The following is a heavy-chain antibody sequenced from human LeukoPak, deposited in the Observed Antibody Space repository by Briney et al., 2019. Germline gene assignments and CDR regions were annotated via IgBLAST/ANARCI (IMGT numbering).Heavy chain of an antibody. CDR1: GGSISSYY. CDR3: AKIAAAGTHFDY. J-gene: IGHJ4*02. Sequence: PSETLSLTCTVSGGSISSYYWSWIRQPPGKGLEWIGYIYYSGSTNYNPSLKSRVTISVDPSKNQFSLKLSSVTAADTAVYYCAKIAAAGTHFDYWGQGTLVTVSS. D-gene: IGHD6-13*01. CDR2: IYYSGST. V-gene: IGHV4-59*01.